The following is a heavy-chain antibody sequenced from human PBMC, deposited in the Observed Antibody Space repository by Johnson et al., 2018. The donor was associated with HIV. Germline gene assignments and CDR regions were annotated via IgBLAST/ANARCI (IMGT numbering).Heavy chain of an antibody. D-gene: IGHD4-23*01. J-gene: IGHJ3*02. CDR1: GLTVSSNY. V-gene: IGHV3-66*01. CDR2: IYSGVST. CDR3: ARDRMGSVGYGGNRVNDAFDI. Sequence: VQLVESGGGLVQPGGSLRLSCVASGLTVSSNYMSWVRQAPGKGLEWVSVIYSGVSTYYADSVKGRFPISRDTSKNTLYLQMNSLRAEDTAVYYCARDRMGSVGYGGNRVNDAFDIWGQGTMVTVSS.